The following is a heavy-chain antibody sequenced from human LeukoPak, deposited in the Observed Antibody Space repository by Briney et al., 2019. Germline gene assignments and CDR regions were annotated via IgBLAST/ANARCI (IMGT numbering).Heavy chain of an antibody. J-gene: IGHJ6*02. Sequence: PRRSLRLSCAASGFTFSSYAMHWVRQAPGKGLEWVAVISYDGSNKYYADSVKGRFTISRDNSKITLYLPMNSLRAEDTAVYYCARQDIVVVPAAAGMDVWGQGTTVTVSS. D-gene: IGHD2-2*01. CDR3: ARQDIVVVPAAAGMDV. V-gene: IGHV3-30*04. CDR2: ISYDGSNK. CDR1: GFTFSSYA.